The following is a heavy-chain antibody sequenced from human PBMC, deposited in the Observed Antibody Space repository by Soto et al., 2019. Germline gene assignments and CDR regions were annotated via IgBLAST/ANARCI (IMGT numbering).Heavy chain of an antibody. J-gene: IGHJ6*02. D-gene: IGHD2-8*01. CDR1: GGSISSGTYS. V-gene: IGHV4-39*01. CDR2: FYYSGST. Sequence: PSETLSLTCTVSGGSISSGTYSWGWIRQPPGKGLEWIWTFYYSGSTNYNPSLKSRVTMSVDTSKNQFSLKVSSVTAADTALYYCARLGGYCTTSCYGYYAMDVWGQGTTVTVSS. CDR3: ARLGGYCTTSCYGYYAMDV.